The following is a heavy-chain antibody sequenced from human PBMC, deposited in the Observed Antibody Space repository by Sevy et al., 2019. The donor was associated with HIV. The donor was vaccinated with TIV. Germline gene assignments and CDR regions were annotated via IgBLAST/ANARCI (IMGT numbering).Heavy chain of an antibody. CDR1: GFTFSSYA. V-gene: IGHV3-30-3*01. CDR3: ARAYDSSGYYYWFDY. Sequence: RGSLRLSCAASGFTFSSYAMHWVRQAPGKGLEWVAVISYDGSNKYYADSVKGRFTISRDNSKNTLYLQMNSLRAEDTAVYYCARAYDSSGYYYWFDYWGQGTLVTVSS. D-gene: IGHD3-22*01. CDR2: ISYDGSNK. J-gene: IGHJ5*01.